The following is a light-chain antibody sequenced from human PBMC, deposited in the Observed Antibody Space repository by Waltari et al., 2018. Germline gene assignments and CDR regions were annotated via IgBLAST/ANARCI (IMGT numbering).Light chain of an antibody. CDR2: VVT. Sequence: QSALTQPRSVSGSPGQSVTVSCTGTSSDVDVYNYVSWYQQYPGKAPKLLIYVVTEGPSGGPDRFSGSKSGNSASLTISGLRADDEADYYCCSYAGSYTFDVVFGGGTKLTVL. CDR3: CSYAGSYTFDVV. J-gene: IGLJ2*01. V-gene: IGLV2-11*01. CDR1: SSDVDVYNY.